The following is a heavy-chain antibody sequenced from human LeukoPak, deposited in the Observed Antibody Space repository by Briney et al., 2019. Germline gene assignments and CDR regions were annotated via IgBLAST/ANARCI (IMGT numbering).Heavy chain of an antibody. J-gene: IGHJ1*01. D-gene: IGHD6-13*01. CDR3: AGSPKYSSSWYEYFQH. CDR1: GFTFSSYA. V-gene: IGHV3-30*01. Sequence: GGSLRLSCAASGFTFSSYAMHWVRQAPGKGLEWVSVISYDGSNKYHADSVKGRFTISRDNSKNTVYLQMNSLRAEDTAVYFCAGSPKYSSSWYEYFQHWGQGTLVTVPS. CDR2: ISYDGSNK.